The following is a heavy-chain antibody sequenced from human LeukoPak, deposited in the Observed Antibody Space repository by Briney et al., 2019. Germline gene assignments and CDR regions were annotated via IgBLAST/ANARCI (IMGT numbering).Heavy chain of an antibody. J-gene: IGHJ6*02. CDR1: GGSISSSSYY. V-gene: IGHV4-39*07. CDR3: AREGRWLQPRGYYYGMDV. CDR2: MYYSGST. Sequence: SETLSLTCSVSGGSISSSSYYWGWIRQSPGKGLEWIGSMYYSGSTYYNPSLKSRVTISVDTSKNQFSLKLSSVTAADTAVYYCAREGRWLQPRGYYYGMDVWGQGTTVTVSS. D-gene: IGHD5-24*01.